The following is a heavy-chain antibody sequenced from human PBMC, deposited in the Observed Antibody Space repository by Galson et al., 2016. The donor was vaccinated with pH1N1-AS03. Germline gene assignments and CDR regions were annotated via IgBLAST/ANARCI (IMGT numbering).Heavy chain of an antibody. CDR1: GFTFSSHS. CDR2: ISYHGNNK. Sequence: SLRLSCAASGFTFSSHSMHWARQAPDEGLEWVAGISYHGNNKFYAHSVKGRLTISRDSLQNTLDLQMNSLSAEDSAVYSCARETIRAGEFDLWGRGTVVTVSS. V-gene: IGHV3-30-3*01. D-gene: IGHD1-26*01. J-gene: IGHJ3*01. CDR3: ARETIRAGEFDL.